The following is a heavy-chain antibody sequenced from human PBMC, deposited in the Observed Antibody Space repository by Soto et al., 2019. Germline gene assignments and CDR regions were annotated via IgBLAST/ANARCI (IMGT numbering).Heavy chain of an antibody. CDR3: ARARIYCSGGSYFEFYYYYGMDV. CDR2: INPSGGST. V-gene: IGHV1-46*01. Sequence: ASVKVSCKASGYTFTSYYMHWVRQAPGQGREWMGIINPSGGSTSYAQKFQGRVTMTRDTSTSTVYMELSSLRSEDTAVYYCARARIYCSGGSYFEFYYYYGMDVLGQGTTVNVS. CDR1: GYTFTSYY. J-gene: IGHJ6*02. D-gene: IGHD2-15*01.